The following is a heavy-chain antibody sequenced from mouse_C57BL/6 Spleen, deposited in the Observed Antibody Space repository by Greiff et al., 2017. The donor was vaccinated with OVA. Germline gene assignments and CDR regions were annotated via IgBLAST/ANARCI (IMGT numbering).Heavy chain of an antibody. Sequence: QVQLQQSGAELARPGASVKMSCKASGYTFTSYTMHWVKQRPGQGLEWIGYINPSSGYTKYNQKFKDKATLTADKSSSTAYMQLSSLTSEDSAVYYCARKGYDYDYAMDYWGQGTSVTVSS. CDR1: GYTFTSYT. CDR3: ARKGYDYDYAMDY. V-gene: IGHV1-4*01. CDR2: INPSSGYT. J-gene: IGHJ4*01. D-gene: IGHD2-4*01.